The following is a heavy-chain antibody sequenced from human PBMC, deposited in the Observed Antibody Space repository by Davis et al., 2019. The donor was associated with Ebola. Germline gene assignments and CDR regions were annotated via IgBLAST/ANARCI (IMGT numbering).Heavy chain of an antibody. D-gene: IGHD5-18*01. CDR2: IFSNRGDT. CDR1: GYTFTGYN. Sequence: ASVKVSCKASGYTFTGYNIHWVRQAPGHGLEWMGRIFSNRGDTNYAQNFQGRVTMTRDTSISTAYMELSGLTSDDTAVYYCARGHNYGFEYWGQGTLVTVSS. V-gene: IGHV1-2*06. J-gene: IGHJ4*02. CDR3: ARGHNYGFEY.